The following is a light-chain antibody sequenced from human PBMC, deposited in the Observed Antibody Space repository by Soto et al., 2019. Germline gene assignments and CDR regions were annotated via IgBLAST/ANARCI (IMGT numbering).Light chain of an antibody. V-gene: IGKV3D-15*01. CDR3: QQYDDWLRLT. CDR2: SSS. CDR1: QTIGNK. Sequence: EIVLAQSPATLSVSPGERVTLSCRATQTIGNKLAWYLQRPGQAPRLLIYSSSNRATGIPARFSGSGSGTEFNLTISSLQSEDFAVYFCQQYDDWLRLTFGGGTKVDIK. J-gene: IGKJ4*01.